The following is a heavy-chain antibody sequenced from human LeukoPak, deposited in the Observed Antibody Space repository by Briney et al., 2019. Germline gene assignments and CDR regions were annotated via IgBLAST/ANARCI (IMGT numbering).Heavy chain of an antibody. J-gene: IGHJ4*02. D-gene: IGHD3-10*01. Sequence: GESLKISCQVSGYIFTHYWIGWVRQVPGNGLESMGIIYPADSDTTYSPSFQGQVTISADKSISTVYLQWSSLKASDTAMYYCARQSRDGSKTRGYYFDYWGQGTLVTVS. CDR1: GYIFTHYW. V-gene: IGHV5-51*01. CDR2: IYPADSDT. CDR3: ARQSRDGSKTRGYYFDY.